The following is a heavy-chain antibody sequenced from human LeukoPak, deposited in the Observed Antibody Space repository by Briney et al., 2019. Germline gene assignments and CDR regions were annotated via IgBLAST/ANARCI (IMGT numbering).Heavy chain of an antibody. CDR1: GFIFRNYW. Sequence: GGSLRLSCAASGFIFRNYWMSWVRHAPGKGLAWVANIKEDGSEKYYVESVKGRFTISRDNAKNSLYLQMSSLRAEDTAVYYCARGVIIRGRLDPWGQGTLVTVSS. J-gene: IGHJ5*02. CDR3: ARGVIIRGRLDP. CDR2: IKEDGSEK. D-gene: IGHD3-16*02. V-gene: IGHV3-7*01.